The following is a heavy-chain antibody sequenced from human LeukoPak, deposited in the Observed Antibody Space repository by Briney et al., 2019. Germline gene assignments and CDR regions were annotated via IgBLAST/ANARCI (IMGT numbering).Heavy chain of an antibody. CDR3: AAATWEY. Sequence: PGGSLRLSCAASGFTFSSYSMNWVRQAPGKGLEWVAVIWSDGSNKYYADSVKGRFTISRDNSKNTLYLQMNSLRAEDTAVYHCAAATWEYWGQGTLVTVSS. D-gene: IGHD1-26*01. V-gene: IGHV3-33*08. CDR1: GFTFSSYS. J-gene: IGHJ4*02. CDR2: IWSDGSNK.